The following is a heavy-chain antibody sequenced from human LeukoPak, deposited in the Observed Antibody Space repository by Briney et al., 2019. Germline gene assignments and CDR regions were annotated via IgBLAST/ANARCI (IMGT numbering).Heavy chain of an antibody. CDR1: GGSFSSYY. CDR2: IYYSGST. J-gene: IGHJ6*03. CDR3: ARGCSSSWYYYYYYMDV. V-gene: IGHV4-59*12. Sequence: SETLSLTCAVYGGSFSSYYWSWIRQPPGKGLEWIGYIYYSGSTNYNPSLKSRVTISVDTSKNQFSLKLSSVTAADTAVYYCARGCSSSWYYYYYYMDVWGKGTTVTISS. D-gene: IGHD6-13*01.